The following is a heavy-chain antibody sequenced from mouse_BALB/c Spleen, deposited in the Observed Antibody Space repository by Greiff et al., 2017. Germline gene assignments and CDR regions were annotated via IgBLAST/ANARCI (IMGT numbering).Heavy chain of an antibody. J-gene: IGHJ4*01. CDR2: IDPYYGGT. Sequence: EVKLVESGPELEKPGASVKISCKASGYSFTGYNMNWVKQSNGKSLEWIGNIDPYYGGTSYNQKFKGKATLTVDKSSSTAYMQLKSLTSEDSAVYYCARNPYYYGSSFYAMDYWGQGTSVTVSS. CDR1: GYSFTGYN. CDR3: ARNPYYYGSSFYAMDY. D-gene: IGHD1-1*01. V-gene: IGHV1-39*01.